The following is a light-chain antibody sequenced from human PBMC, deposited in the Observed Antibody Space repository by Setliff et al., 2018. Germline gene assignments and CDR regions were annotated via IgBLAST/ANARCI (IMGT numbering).Light chain of an antibody. CDR2: KAS. CDR1: QGITSW. V-gene: IGKV1-5*03. CDR3: QQYGNYSLT. J-gene: IGKJ1*01. Sequence: DIQMTQSPSTLSASVGDRVTITCRASQGITSWLAWYQQKPGKAPKLLIYKASTLESGVPSRFSGSGSGTEFTLTISSLQPDDFATYYCQQYGNYSLTFGQGTKVDIK.